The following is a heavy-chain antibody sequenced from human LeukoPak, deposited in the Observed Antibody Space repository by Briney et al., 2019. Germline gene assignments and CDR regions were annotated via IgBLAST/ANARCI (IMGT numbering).Heavy chain of an antibody. CDR3: ARAYGFTDS. D-gene: IGHD3-10*01. J-gene: IGHJ4*02. V-gene: IGHV3-23*01. CDR2: ITGSGGST. Sequence: PGGSLRLSCAASGFTFSSYAMSWVRQAPGKGLEWVAGITGSGGSTDYADSVKGRYTISRDNSKNTVYLQMNSLRGEDTALYYCARAYGFTDSWGQGTLVTVSS. CDR1: GFTFSSYA.